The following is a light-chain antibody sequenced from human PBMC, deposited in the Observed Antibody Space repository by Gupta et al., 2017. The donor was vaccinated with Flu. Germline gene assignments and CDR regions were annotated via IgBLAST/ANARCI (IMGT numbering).Light chain of an antibody. CDR3: QQGDDLPST. J-gene: IGKJ5*01. CDR2: EAS. V-gene: IGKV1-33*01. CDR1: HDITVH. Sequence: SVGDRVTSTCQASHDITVHLNWYQQRPGNAPKLLIYEASNLQGVVPSRFSGRGSKTHFTLTISSLHPEDVGVYYCQQGDDLPSTFGQGSQVDI.